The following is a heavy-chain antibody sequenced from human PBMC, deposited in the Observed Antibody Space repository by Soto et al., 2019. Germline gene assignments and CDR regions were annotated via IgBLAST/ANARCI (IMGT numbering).Heavy chain of an antibody. CDR3: GRVRTRDYWSGYSPVDI. CDR1: GYTFTSYI. J-gene: IGHJ3*02. V-gene: IGHV1-46*01. CDR2: INPSGGST. D-gene: IGHD3-3*01. Sequence: QVLLAQSGAEVKKPGASVKVSCKTSGYTFTSYIIQWVRQAPGQGLEWVGMINPSGGSTNYAQKFQGRVTVTRDTSTSTGDMDLSSLRSEDTVVYYCGRVRTRDYWSGYSPVDIWGQGTMVTVSS.